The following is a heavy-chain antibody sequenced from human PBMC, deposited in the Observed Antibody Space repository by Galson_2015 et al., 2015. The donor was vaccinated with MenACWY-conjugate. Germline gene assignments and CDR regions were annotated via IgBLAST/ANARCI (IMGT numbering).Heavy chain of an antibody. V-gene: IGHV1-18*01. CDR1: GSTFTSYG. D-gene: IGHD3-9*01. CDR3: ARGYRLVIVRSLNYFDY. J-gene: IGHJ4*02. Sequence: QSGAEVKKPGASVTVSFKASGSTFTSYGLSWVRQAPGQGLEWMGWISAYNGNTNYAQKLQGRVTMTTDTSTRIAYMELRSLRSDDSAVYYCARGYRLVIVRSLNYFDYWGQGTLVTVSS. CDR2: ISAYNGNT.